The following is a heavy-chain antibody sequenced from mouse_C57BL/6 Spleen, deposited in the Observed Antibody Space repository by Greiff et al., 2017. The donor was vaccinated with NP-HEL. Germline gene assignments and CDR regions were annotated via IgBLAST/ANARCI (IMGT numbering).Heavy chain of an antibody. V-gene: IGHV1-76*01. J-gene: IGHJ4*01. CDR2: IYPGSGNT. Sequence: VQLQQSGAELVRPGASVKLSCKASGYTFTDYYINWVKQRPGQGLEWIARIYPGSGNTYYNEKFKGKATLTAEKSSSTAYMQLSSRTSEDSAVYFWARSGDYDYYYAMDYWGQGTSVTVSS. CDR1: GYTFTDYY. CDR3: ARSGDYDYYYAMDY. D-gene: IGHD2-4*01.